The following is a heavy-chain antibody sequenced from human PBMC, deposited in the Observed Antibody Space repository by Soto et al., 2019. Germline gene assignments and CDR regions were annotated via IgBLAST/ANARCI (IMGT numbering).Heavy chain of an antibody. CDR3: ARWVRGSGYLTGDWFDP. D-gene: IGHD3-22*01. V-gene: IGHV4-30-4*01. Sequence: SETLSLTCTVSGGSISSGDYYWSWIRQPPGKGLEWIGYLYYSGSTYYNPSLKSRVTISVDTSKTQFSLNLSSVTAADTAVYYCARWVRGSGYLTGDWFDPWAQGTVVTVSS. CDR1: GGSISSGDYY. J-gene: IGHJ5*02. CDR2: LYYSGST.